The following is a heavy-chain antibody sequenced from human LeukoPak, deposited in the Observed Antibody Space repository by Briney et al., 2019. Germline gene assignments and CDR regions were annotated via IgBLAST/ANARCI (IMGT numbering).Heavy chain of an antibody. J-gene: IGHJ4*02. D-gene: IGHD3-3*01. CDR2: INHSGST. CDR3: ATSPLEWLPIPDY. V-gene: IGHV4-34*01. Sequence: SETLSHTCAVYGGSFSGYYWSWIRQPPGKGLEWIGEINHSGSTNYNPSLKSRVTISVDTSKNQCSLKLSSVTAADTAVYYCATSPLEWLPIPDYWGQGTLVTVSS. CDR1: GGSFSGYY.